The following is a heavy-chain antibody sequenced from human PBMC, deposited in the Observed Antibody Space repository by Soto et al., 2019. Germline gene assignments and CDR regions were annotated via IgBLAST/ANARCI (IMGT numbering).Heavy chain of an antibody. CDR3: ARHLPHCGSGTCYYLQTMNFDY. J-gene: IGHJ4*02. Sequence: SETLSLTCTVSGVSITSSSYFWGWVRQPPGKGLEWIGSMYYSGTTYYNPSLKSRVTISGDTSKNQFSLRLSSVTAADTAVYYCARHLPHCGSGTCYYLQTMNFDYWGQGTLVTVSS. D-gene: IGHD2-15*01. CDR2: MYYSGTT. CDR1: GVSITSSSYF. V-gene: IGHV4-39*01.